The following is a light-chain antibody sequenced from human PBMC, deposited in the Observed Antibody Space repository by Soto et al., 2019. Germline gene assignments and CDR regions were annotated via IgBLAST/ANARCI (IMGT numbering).Light chain of an antibody. J-gene: IGLJ1*01. Sequence: QSVLTQPASVSGSPGQSITISCTGTSSDVGSYNLVSWYQQHPGKAPKLMIYEGSKRPSGVSNRFSGSKSGNTASLTISGLQAEDEADYYCCSYAGSSTSLYGFGTGTKVTV. V-gene: IGLV2-23*01. CDR3: CSYAGSSTSLYG. CDR2: EGS. CDR1: SSDVGSYNL.